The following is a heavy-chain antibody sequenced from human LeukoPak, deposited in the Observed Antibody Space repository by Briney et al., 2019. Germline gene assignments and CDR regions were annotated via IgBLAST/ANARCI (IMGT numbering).Heavy chain of an antibody. J-gene: IGHJ4*02. CDR1: GYTFTGYY. CDR3: ARSQATGFDY. V-gene: IGHV1-2*06. Sequence: ASVKVSCKASGYTFTGYYMHWVRQAPGQGLEWMGRINPNSGGTNYAQKFQGRVTMTRNTSISTAYMELSSLRSEDTAVYYCARSQATGFDYWGQGTLVTVSS. CDR2: INPNSGGT. D-gene: IGHD1-1*01.